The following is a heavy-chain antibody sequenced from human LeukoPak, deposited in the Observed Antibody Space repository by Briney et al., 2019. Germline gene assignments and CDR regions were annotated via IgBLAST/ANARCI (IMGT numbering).Heavy chain of an antibody. CDR1: GGTFSSYA. Sequence: ASVKVSCKASGGTFSSYAISWVRQAPGQGLEWMGRIIPILGIANYAQKFQGRVTITADKPTSTAYMELSSLRSEDTAVYYCARGVGGYTNNWFDPWGQGTLVTVSS. V-gene: IGHV1-69*04. CDR3: ARGVGGYTNNWFDP. D-gene: IGHD5-12*01. CDR2: IIPILGIA. J-gene: IGHJ5*02.